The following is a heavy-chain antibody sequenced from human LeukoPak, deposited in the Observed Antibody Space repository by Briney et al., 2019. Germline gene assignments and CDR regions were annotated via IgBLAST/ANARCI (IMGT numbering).Heavy chain of an antibody. J-gene: IGHJ4*02. V-gene: IGHV4-31*03. Sequence: PSETLSLICTVSGGSISSGGYYWSWIRQHPGKVLEWIGYIYYSGSTYYTPSLKSRVTISVDTSKNQFSLKLSSVTAADTAVYYCARGTDDYGDYVPDYWGQGTLVTVSS. CDR2: IYYSGST. CDR3: ARGTDDYGDYVPDY. D-gene: IGHD4-17*01. CDR1: GGSISSGGYY.